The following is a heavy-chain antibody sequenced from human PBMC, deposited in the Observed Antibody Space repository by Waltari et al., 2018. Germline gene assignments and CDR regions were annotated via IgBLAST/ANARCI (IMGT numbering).Heavy chain of an antibody. CDR1: GFTISDYA. D-gene: IGHD2-2*01. Sequence: EVQLLESGGGLVQRGGSLRLSCAASGFTISDYAMSWVRQAPGKGFGWVSCFSEMGGDIYYAESVKGRFTISRDTSKNTLYLQLNSLRAEDTAMYYCAKGAPLGCNRASCGDGFDVWGQGTMVTVSS. J-gene: IGHJ3*01. V-gene: IGHV3-23*01. CDR3: AKGAPLGCNRASCGDGFDV. CDR2: FSEMGGDI.